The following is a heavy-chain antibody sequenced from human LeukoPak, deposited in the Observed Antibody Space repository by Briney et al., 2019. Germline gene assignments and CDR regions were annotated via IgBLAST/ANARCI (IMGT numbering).Heavy chain of an antibody. CDR1: GGTFSSYA. D-gene: IGHD3-9*01. J-gene: IGHJ4*02. CDR2: INPSGGST. V-gene: IGHV1-46*01. Sequence: ASVKVSCKASGGTFSSYAISWVRQAPGQGLEWMGIINPSGGSTSYAQKFQGRVTMTRDMSTSTVYMELSSLRSEDTAVYYCARAQYDILTGYLHYYFDYWGQGTLVTVSS. CDR3: ARAQYDILTGYLHYYFDY.